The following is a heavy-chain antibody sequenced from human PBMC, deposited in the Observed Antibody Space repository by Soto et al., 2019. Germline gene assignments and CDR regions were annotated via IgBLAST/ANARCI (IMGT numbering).Heavy chain of an antibody. CDR2: IYYSGST. CDR3: ARAQGSGFLVS. Sequence: QVQLQESGPGLVKPSQTLSLTCTVSGGSISSGDYYWSWIRQPPGKGLEWIGYIYYSGSTYYNPSLNGRVTIPVDTSKNQFSLKLSSVTAADTAVYYCARAQGSGFLVSWGQGTLVTVSS. D-gene: IGHD3-10*01. CDR1: GGSISSGDYY. J-gene: IGHJ4*02. V-gene: IGHV4-30-4*01.